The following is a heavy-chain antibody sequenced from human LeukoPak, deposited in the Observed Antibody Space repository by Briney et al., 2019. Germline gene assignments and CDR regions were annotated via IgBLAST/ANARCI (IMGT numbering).Heavy chain of an antibody. CDR3: ARDGGGDSITMIVAQLGMDV. V-gene: IGHV3-30-3*01. D-gene: IGHD3-22*01. CDR1: GFTFSSYA. Sequence: GRSLRLSCAASGFTFSSYAMHWVRQAPGKGLEWVAVISYDGSNKYYADSVKGRFTISRDNSKNTLYLQMNSLRAEDTAVYYCARDGGGDSITMIVAQLGMDVWGQGTTVTVSS. J-gene: IGHJ6*02. CDR2: ISYDGSNK.